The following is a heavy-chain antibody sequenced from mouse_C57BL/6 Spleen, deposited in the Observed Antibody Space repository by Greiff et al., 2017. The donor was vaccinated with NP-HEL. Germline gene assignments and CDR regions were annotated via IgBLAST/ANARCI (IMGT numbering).Heavy chain of an antibody. V-gene: IGHV3-6*01. CDR1: GYSITSGYY. D-gene: IGHD1-1*01. Sequence: EVKVEESGPGLVKPSQSLSLTCSVTGYSITSGYYWNWIRQFPGNKLEWMGYISYDGSNNYNPSLKNRIAITRDTSKNQVFLKLNSVTTEDTATYYGARGYYGSSPYAMDYWGQGTSVTVSS. J-gene: IGHJ4*01. CDR2: ISYDGSN. CDR3: ARGYYGSSPYAMDY.